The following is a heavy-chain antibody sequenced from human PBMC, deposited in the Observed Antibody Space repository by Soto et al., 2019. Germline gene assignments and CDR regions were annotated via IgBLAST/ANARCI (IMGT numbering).Heavy chain of an antibody. CDR2: ISHDGSNT. CDR3: AKEGGLSGSYYISSSYYLDY. Sequence: QVQLVESGAGVVQPGRSLRLSCVASGFTFSSYGMHWVRQAPGKGLEWVAIISHDGSNTYYADSVKGRFTISRDKSKNTLYMQMNSLRAEDKSVYYCAKEGGLSGSYYISSSYYLDYWGQGTLVTVSS. J-gene: IGHJ4*02. D-gene: IGHD1-26*01. V-gene: IGHV3-30*18. CDR1: GFTFSSYG.